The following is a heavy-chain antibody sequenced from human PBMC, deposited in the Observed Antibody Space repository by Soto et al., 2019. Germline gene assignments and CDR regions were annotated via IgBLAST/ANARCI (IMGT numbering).Heavy chain of an antibody. CDR1: GDSVSVNNAA. CDR3: VRQPLANLALYGMDV. Sequence: SQTLSLTCAISGDSVSVNNAAWNWIRQSPSRGLEWLGRTYFRSKWNYDYAESVKSRLTITPDTTNNQISLQLNSVIPEDAAVYYCVRQPLANLALYGMDVWGQGTTVTV. CDR2: TYFRSKWNY. J-gene: IGHJ6*02. V-gene: IGHV6-1*01. D-gene: IGHD6-6*01.